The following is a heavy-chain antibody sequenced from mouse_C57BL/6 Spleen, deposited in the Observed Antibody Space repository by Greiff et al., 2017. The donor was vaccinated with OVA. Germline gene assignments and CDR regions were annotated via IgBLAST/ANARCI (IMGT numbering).Heavy chain of an antibody. D-gene: IGHD1-1*01. Sequence: EVQLQQSGPELVKPGASVKIPCKASGYTFTDYNMDWVKQSHGKSLEWIGDINPNNGGTIYNQKFKGKATLTVEKSSSTAYMELRSLTSEDTAVYYCARSFYYYGSSSDAMDYWGQGTSVTVSS. CDR1: GYTFTDYN. CDR3: ARSFYYYGSSSDAMDY. J-gene: IGHJ4*01. CDR2: INPNNGGT. V-gene: IGHV1-18*01.